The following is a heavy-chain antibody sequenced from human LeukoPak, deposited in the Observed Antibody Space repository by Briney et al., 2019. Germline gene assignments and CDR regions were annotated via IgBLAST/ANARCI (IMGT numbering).Heavy chain of an antibody. D-gene: IGHD2-15*01. CDR2: IYYSGST. J-gene: IGHJ3*02. V-gene: IGHV4-59*08. Sequence: SETLSLTCTVSGVSTSSYYWSWIRQPPGKGLEWIGYIYYSGSTNYSPSLKSRVTISVDTSKNQFSLKLSSVTAADTAVYYCARLRALGPPDIVVVVAAPFDAFDIWGQGTMVTVSS. CDR1: GVSTSSYY. CDR3: ARLRALGPPDIVVVVAAPFDAFDI.